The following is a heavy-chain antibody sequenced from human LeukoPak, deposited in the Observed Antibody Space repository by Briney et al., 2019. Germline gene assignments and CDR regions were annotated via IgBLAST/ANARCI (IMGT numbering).Heavy chain of an antibody. CDR2: MNPNSGNT. Sequence: ASVKVSCKASGYTFTSYDINWVRQATGQGLEWMGWMNPNSGNTGYAQKFQGRVTITTDESTSTAYMELSSLRSEDTAVYYCASMGRSDYDFWSGRPHWFDPWGQGTLVTVSS. V-gene: IGHV1-8*03. D-gene: IGHD3-3*01. J-gene: IGHJ5*02. CDR1: GYTFTSYD. CDR3: ASMGRSDYDFWSGRPHWFDP.